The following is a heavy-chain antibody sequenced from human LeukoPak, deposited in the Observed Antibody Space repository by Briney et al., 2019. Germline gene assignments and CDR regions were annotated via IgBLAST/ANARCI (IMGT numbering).Heavy chain of an antibody. CDR3: AKAVYYDSSGYYSPFDY. CDR2: IWYDGSNK. CDR1: GFTFSSYG. V-gene: IGHV3-33*06. Sequence: GGSLRLSCAASGFTFSSYGMHWVRQAPGKGLERVAVIWYDGSNKYYADSVKGRFTISRDNSKNTLYLQMNSLRAEDTAVYYCAKAVYYDSSGYYSPFDYWGQGTLVTVSS. J-gene: IGHJ4*02. D-gene: IGHD3-22*01.